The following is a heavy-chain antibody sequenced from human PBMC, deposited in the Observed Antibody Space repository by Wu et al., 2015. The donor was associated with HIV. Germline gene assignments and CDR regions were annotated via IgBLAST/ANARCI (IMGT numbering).Heavy chain of an antibody. J-gene: IGHJ3*01. CDR1: ISLFIDFY. D-gene: IGHD3-16*01. V-gene: IGHV1-2*02. Sequence: LVQSGSEVKKPGAXLRVXCKDFWISLFIDFYITGCDRPLDKGQSGWVASTLIFGFTKSSQKFQDRITVTRDKSTNTASLDLIRLTSDDTAIYYCAKSGRRPATYGYDYLENWGQGTLITVSS. CDR2: STLIFGFT. CDR3: AKSGRRPATYGYDYLEN.